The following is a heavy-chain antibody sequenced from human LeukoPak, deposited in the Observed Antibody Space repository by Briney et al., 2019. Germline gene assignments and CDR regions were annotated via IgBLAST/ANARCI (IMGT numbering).Heavy chain of an antibody. J-gene: IGHJ3*02. D-gene: IGHD3-3*01. CDR1: GYSFTSYW. CDR3: ASGLITIFGVVSGMDAFDI. V-gene: IGHV5-51*01. Sequence: LGESLQISCKGSGYSFTSYWIGWVRQLPGKGLEWMGIIYPGDSDTRYSPSFQGQVTISADKSISTAYLQWSSLKASDTAMYYCASGLITIFGVVSGMDAFDIWGQGTMVTVSS. CDR2: IYPGDSDT.